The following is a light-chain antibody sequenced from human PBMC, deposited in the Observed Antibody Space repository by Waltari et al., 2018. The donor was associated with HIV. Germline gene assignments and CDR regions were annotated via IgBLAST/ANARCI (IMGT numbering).Light chain of an antibody. CDR1: SSNLGINT. CDR3: AAWDDGLVGRV. CDR2: SNN. V-gene: IGLV1-44*01. J-gene: IGLJ2*01. Sequence: QSVLTQPHPAFGTPGPRVPISCSGISSNLGINTVNWYPQFPGSAPKLLIYSNNQRPSGVPDRFSGSKSGTSASLAISGLQSEDEADYYCAAWDDGLVGRVFGGGTKLTVL.